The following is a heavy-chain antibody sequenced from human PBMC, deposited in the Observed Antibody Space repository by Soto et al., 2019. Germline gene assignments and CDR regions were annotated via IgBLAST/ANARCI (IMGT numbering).Heavy chain of an antibody. J-gene: IGHJ6*02. Sequence: PGGSLRLSCAASGFTVSSNYMSWVRQAPGKGLEWVSVIYSGGSTYYADSVKGRFTISRHNSKNTLYLQMNSLRAEDTAVYYCARDYDILTGYYSRYGMDVWGQGTTVTVSS. CDR2: IYSGGST. CDR3: ARDYDILTGYYSRYGMDV. CDR1: GFTVSSNY. V-gene: IGHV3-53*04. D-gene: IGHD3-9*01.